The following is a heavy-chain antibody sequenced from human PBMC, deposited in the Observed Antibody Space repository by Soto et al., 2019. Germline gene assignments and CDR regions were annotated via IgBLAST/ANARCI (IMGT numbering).Heavy chain of an antibody. V-gene: IGHV4-31*03. J-gene: IGHJ5*02. CDR2: INYRGNS. D-gene: IGHD3-16*02. CDR3: ARHKMTFGGVFVGLDA. Sequence: QVHLQESGPGLVKPSQTLSVTCTVSGDSINSGGFYWTWIRQLPGKGLEWIGYINYRGNSYNNPSLESRVFMSIDTSTNQFSLKMMSVTAADTALYYCARHKMTFGGVFVGLDAWGQGTLVTVSS. CDR1: GDSINSGGFY.